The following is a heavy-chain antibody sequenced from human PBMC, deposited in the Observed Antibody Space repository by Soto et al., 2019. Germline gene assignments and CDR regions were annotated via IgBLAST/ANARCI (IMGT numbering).Heavy chain of an antibody. V-gene: IGHV4-34*01. CDR1: GGSFSGYF. Sequence: SETLSLTCAVYGGSFSGYFWNWIRQTPGKGLEWIGKVNHNGRNNYNPSLKSRFTISLDMSKNQISLKLTSVTAADTAVYYCARGGSSDWQVAFDFWGQGTMVTVSS. J-gene: IGHJ3*01. D-gene: IGHD6-19*01. CDR3: ARGGSSDWQVAFDF. CDR2: VNHNGRN.